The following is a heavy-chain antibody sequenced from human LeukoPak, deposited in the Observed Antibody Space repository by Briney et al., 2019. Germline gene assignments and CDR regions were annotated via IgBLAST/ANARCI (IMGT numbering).Heavy chain of an antibody. CDR3: ARVHGDYEFFDY. D-gene: IGHD4-17*01. Sequence: SETLSLTCTVSGGSVSIGSYYCSWIRQPPGNGLEWIGYIYYSGSTNYNPSLKSRFTISVDTSKIQFSLKLSSVTAADTAVYYCARVHGDYEFFDYWGQGTMVTVSS. CDR2: IYYSGST. J-gene: IGHJ4*02. V-gene: IGHV4-61*01. CDR1: GGSVSIGSYY.